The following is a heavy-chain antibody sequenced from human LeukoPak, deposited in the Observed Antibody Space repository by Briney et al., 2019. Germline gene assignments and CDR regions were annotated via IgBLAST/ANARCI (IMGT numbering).Heavy chain of an antibody. D-gene: IGHD6-19*01. CDR3: AKPNSGWYGIFDY. Sequence: GGSLRLSCAASGFTFSSYVMSWVRQAPGKGLEWVSAISGSGGSTYYADSVEGRFTISRDNSKNTLYLQMNSLRAEDTAVYYCAKPNSGWYGIFDYWGQGTLVTVSS. CDR1: GFTFSSYV. J-gene: IGHJ4*02. V-gene: IGHV3-23*01. CDR2: ISGSGGST.